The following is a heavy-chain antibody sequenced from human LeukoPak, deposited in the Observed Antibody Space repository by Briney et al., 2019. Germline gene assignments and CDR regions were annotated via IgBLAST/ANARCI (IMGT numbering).Heavy chain of an antibody. J-gene: IGHJ3*02. V-gene: IGHV5-51*01. Sequence: GESLKISCKGSGYSFTSYWIGWVRQMPGKGLEWMGIIYPGDSDTRYSPSFQGQVTISADKSISTAYLQWSSLKASDTAMYYCARQLAYCGGDCYWCTFDIWGQGTMVTVSS. CDR1: GYSFTSYW. D-gene: IGHD2-21*02. CDR2: IYPGDSDT. CDR3: ARQLAYCGGDCYWCTFDI.